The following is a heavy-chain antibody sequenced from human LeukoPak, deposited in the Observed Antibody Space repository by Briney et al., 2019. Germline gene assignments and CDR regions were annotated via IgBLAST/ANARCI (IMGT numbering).Heavy chain of an antibody. CDR2: ISYDGSNK. J-gene: IGHJ4*02. D-gene: IGHD4-17*01. V-gene: IGHV3-30*04. Sequence: GGSLRLSCAASGFTFSNYTMHWVRQAPGKGLEWVAVISYDGSNKYYADSVKGRFTISRDNAKNSLYLQMNSLRAEDTALYYCAKTTVTMNFDYWGQGTLVTVSP. CDR1: GFTFSNYT. CDR3: AKTTVTMNFDY.